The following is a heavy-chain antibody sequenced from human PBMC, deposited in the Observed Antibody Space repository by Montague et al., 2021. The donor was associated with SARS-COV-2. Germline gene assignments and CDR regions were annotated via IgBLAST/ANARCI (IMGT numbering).Heavy chain of an antibody. J-gene: IGHJ3*02. V-gene: IGHV4-39*01. CDR1: GGSITRNYY. Sequence: SETLSLTCTVSGGSITRNYYWGWIRQPPGKGLEWVGNIYYSGTTFINPFLESRVTISVDASKNQFSLNLTSVTAADTAVYYCARPLVRGVPKAFDIRGQGALVIVSS. CDR3: ARPLVRGVPKAFDI. D-gene: IGHD3-10*01. CDR2: IYYSGTT.